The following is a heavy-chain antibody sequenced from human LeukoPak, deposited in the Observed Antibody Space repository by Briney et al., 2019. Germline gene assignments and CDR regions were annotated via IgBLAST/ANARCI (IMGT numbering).Heavy chain of an antibody. D-gene: IGHD5-18*01. J-gene: IGHJ4*02. CDR2: INWNCGST. CDR3: AFYSYGYRDFDY. Sequence: GGSLRLSCAASGFTFDDYGMSWVRQAPGKGLEWVSGINWNCGSTGYAESVKGRFTISRENAKNSLYLQMNSLRAEDTALYYCAFYSYGYRDFDYWGQGTLVTVSS. V-gene: IGHV3-20*04. CDR1: GFTFDDYG.